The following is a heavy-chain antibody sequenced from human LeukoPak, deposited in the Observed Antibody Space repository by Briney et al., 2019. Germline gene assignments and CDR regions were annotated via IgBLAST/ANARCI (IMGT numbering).Heavy chain of an antibody. J-gene: IGHJ5*02. CDR1: GFTFSSYS. Sequence: PGGSLRLSCVASGFTFSSYSMNWVRQAPGKGLEWVSSISSSSSYIYYADSVKGRFTISRDNAKNSLYLQMNSLRAEDTAVYYCARARMGAARPNWFDPWGQGTLVTVSS. D-gene: IGHD6-6*01. CDR3: ARARMGAARPNWFDP. CDR2: ISSSSSYI. V-gene: IGHV3-21*01.